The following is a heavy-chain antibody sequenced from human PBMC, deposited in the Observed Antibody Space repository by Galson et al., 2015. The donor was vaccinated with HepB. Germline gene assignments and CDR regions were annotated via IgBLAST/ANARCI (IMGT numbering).Heavy chain of an antibody. CDR2: IYYSGSA. D-gene: IGHD6-13*01. CDR3: AREIIAAVDSDAFDI. J-gene: IGHJ3*02. V-gene: IGHV4-31*03. Sequence: PLSLTCTVSGGSISGDNYFWSWVRQHPGEGLEWIGYIYYSGSAHYNPSLKSRVTISVDMSENQFSLKLSSVTAADTAIYYCAREIIAAVDSDAFDIWGQGTMVTVSS. CDR1: GGSISGDNYF.